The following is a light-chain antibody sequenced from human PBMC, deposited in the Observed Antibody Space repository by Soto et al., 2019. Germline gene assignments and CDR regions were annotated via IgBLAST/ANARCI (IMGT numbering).Light chain of an antibody. CDR1: QSVNSN. Sequence: EIVMTQSPATLSVSPGERATLSCRASQSVNSNLAWYQQKRGQAPRLLIYGASTRAPGIPARFSGSGSGTEFTLTISSLLSEDFAVYYCQQYNNWPPITFGQGTRLEIK. J-gene: IGKJ5*01. CDR3: QQYNNWPPIT. CDR2: GAS. V-gene: IGKV3-15*01.